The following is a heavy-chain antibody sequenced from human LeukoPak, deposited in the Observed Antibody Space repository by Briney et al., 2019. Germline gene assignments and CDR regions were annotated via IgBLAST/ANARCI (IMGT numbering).Heavy chain of an antibody. CDR2: MYHSGDT. D-gene: IGHD2-2*01. J-gene: IGHJ5*02. Sequence: SETLSLTCTVSGYSVSSGYYWGWIRQPPGKGLEWIGSMYHSGDTYSNPSLKSRVTISVDTSKNQLSLRLSSVTAADTAVYYCARSKAHLSTSWYGNWFDPWGQGTLVTVSS. CDR1: GYSVSSGYY. CDR3: ARSKAHLSTSWYGNWFDP. V-gene: IGHV4-38-2*02.